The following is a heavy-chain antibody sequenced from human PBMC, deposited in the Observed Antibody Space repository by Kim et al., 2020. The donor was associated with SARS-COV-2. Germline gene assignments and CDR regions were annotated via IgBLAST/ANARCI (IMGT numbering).Heavy chain of an antibody. D-gene: IGHD3-10*01. CDR3: TRVTELLWFGELPNGFDY. CDR1: GFTFGDYA. J-gene: IGHJ4*02. V-gene: IGHV3-49*03. CDR2: IRSKAYGGTT. Sequence: GGSLRLSCTASGFTFGDYAMSWFRQAQGKGLEWVGFIRSKAYGGTTEYAASVKGRFTISRDDSKSIAYLQMNSLKTEDTAVYYCTRVTELLWFGELPNGFDYWGQGTLVTVSS.